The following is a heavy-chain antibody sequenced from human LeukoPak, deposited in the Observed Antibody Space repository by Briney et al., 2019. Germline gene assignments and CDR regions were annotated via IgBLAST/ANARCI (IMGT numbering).Heavy chain of an antibody. CDR3: ARDKDSSRRNWFDP. CDR2: IYYSGST. D-gene: IGHD6-13*01. J-gene: IGHJ5*02. Sequence: SETLSLTCTVSGGSISSGDYYWSWIRQPPGKGLEWIGYIYYSGSTYYNPSLKSRVTISVDTSKNQFSLKLSSVTAADTAVYYCARDKDSSRRNWFDPWGQGTLVTVSS. CDR1: GGSISSGDYY. V-gene: IGHV4-30-4*01.